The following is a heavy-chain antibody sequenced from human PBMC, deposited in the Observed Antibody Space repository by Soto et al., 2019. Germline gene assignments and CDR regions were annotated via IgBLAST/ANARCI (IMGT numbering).Heavy chain of an antibody. CDR1: GGSISSSSYY. Sequence: SETLSLTCTVSGGSISSSSYYWGWIRQPPGKGLEWIGSIYYSGSTYYNPSLKSRVTISVDTSKNQFSLKLSSVTAADTAVYYCGSLVRGVYYMDVWGKGTTVTVSS. CDR2: IYYSGST. D-gene: IGHD3-10*01. CDR3: GSLVRGVYYMDV. J-gene: IGHJ6*03. V-gene: IGHV4-39*01.